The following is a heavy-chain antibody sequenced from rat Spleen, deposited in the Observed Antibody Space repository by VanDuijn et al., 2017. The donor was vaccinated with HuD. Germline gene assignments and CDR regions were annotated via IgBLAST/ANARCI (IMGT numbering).Heavy chain of an antibody. V-gene: IGHV5S13*01. CDR2: ISNGGGNT. CDR3: ARHYYEGTYFYVGWFAY. J-gene: IGHJ3*01. D-gene: IGHD1-12*02. Sequence: EVQLEESGGGLVQPGRSLKLSCAASGFTFSNYGMHWIRQAPTKGLEWVASISNGGGNTYYRDSVKGRFTISRDNAENTQYLQMDSLRSEDTATYYCARHYYEGTYFYVGWFAYWGQGTLVTVSS. CDR1: GFTFSNYG.